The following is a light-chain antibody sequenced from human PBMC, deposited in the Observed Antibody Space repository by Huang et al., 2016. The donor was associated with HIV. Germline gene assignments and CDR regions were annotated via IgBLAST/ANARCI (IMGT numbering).Light chain of an antibody. CDR2: WAS. CDR3: QQYFSTPA. CDR1: QSVLDRSNRKNY. Sequence: DIVMTQSPDYLPVSLGERATINCKSSQSVLDRSNRKNYLAWYQQKPGQAPKLLLSWASVRESGVPDRFRGSGSGTDVTLTIDNLQAEDVAVYYCQQYFSTPAFGQGTNVDI. V-gene: IGKV4-1*01. J-gene: IGKJ1*01.